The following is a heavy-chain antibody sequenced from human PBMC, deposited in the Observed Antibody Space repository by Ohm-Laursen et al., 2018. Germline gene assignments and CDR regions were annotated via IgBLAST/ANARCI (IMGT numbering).Heavy chain of an antibody. CDR3: ARDRRDWQQFYDC. Sequence: SLRLSCAASGFTFSDYYMSWFRRAPGKGLEWVSYINKAGTTVYYADSVKGRFTISRDNAKKSLCLEMNSLRAEDTAVYYCARDRRDWQQFYDCWGQGTLVTVSS. D-gene: IGHD5-24*01. J-gene: IGHJ4*02. V-gene: IGHV3-11*01. CDR1: GFTFSDYY. CDR2: INKAGTTV.